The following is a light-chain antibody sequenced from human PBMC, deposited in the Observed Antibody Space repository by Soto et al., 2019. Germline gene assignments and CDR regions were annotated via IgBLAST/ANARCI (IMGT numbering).Light chain of an antibody. Sequence: DIQMTQSPSTLSAFVGDRVSITCRASQSISSWLAWYQQKPGKGPNLLIYKASSLESGVPSRFSGSGSGTEFTLTISSLQPDDFATYYCQQYNSYPLTFGGGTKVEIK. V-gene: IGKV1-5*03. CDR3: QQYNSYPLT. J-gene: IGKJ4*01. CDR2: KAS. CDR1: QSISSW.